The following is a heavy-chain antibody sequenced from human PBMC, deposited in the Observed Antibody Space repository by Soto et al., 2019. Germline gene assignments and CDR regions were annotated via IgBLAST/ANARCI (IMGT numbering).Heavy chain of an antibody. J-gene: IGHJ6*02. CDR2: IYYSGST. D-gene: IGHD3-16*01. V-gene: IGHV4-31*03. CDR1: GGSISSGGYY. Sequence: QVQLQESGPGMVKPSQTLSLTCTVSGGSISSGGYYWSWIRQHSGKGLEWIGYIYYSGSTYYNPSLNSRVTISVDTSKNQFSLKLSSVTAADTAVYYCARGWRGRGDVWGQGTTVTVSS. CDR3: ARGWRGRGDV.